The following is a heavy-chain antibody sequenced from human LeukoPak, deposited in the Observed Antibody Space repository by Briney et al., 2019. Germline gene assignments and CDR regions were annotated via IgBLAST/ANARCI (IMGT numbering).Heavy chain of an antibody. CDR3: ASAPSGWDYYFDY. Sequence: GGSLRLSCAASGFTFSSYAMSWVRQAPGKGLEWVSAISGSGGSTYYADSVKGRFTISRDSSKNTLYLQMNSLRAEDTAVYYCASAPSGWDYYFDYWGQGTLVTVSS. CDR1: GFTFSSYA. V-gene: IGHV3-23*01. J-gene: IGHJ4*02. D-gene: IGHD6-19*01. CDR2: ISGSGGST.